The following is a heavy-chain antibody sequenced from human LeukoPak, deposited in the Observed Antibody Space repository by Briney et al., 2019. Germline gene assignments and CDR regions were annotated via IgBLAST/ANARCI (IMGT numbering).Heavy chain of an antibody. CDR2: IDPNSGDT. D-gene: IGHD2-8*01. J-gene: IGHJ4*02. CDR1: GYTFTGFY. V-gene: IGHV1-2*06. CDR3: ARESMAFDY. Sequence: ASVKVSCKGSGYTFTGFYIHWVRQAPGQGLEWMGRIDPNSGDTNYAQKFQGRVTMTRDTSISTAYMELSRLRSDDTAVYYCARESMAFDYWGQGTLVTVSS.